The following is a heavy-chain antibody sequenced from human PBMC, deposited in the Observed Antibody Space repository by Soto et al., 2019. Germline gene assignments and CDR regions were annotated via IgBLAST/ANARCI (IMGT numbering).Heavy chain of an antibody. V-gene: IGHV1-8*01. Sequence: ASVKVSCKASGYAFTIYDINWVRQDTGQGLEWMGWMNPNSGNTGYAQKFQGRVTMTRNTSISTAYMELSSLRSEDTAVYYCARGVTDCSGGSCYAPSDYWGQGTLVTVSS. J-gene: IGHJ4*02. D-gene: IGHD2-15*01. CDR3: ARGVTDCSGGSCYAPSDY. CDR1: GYAFTIYD. CDR2: MNPNSGNT.